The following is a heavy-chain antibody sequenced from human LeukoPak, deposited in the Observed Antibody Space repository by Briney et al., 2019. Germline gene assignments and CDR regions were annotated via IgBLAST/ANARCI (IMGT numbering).Heavy chain of an antibody. CDR2: IYHSGST. Sequence: SETLSLTCTVSGYSISSGYYWGWIRQPPGKGLEWIGSIYHSGSTYYNPSLKSRVTISVDTSKNQFSLKLSSVTAADTAVYYCARDYYDILTGYPSPYFDYWGQGTLVTVSS. CDR1: GYSISSGYY. D-gene: IGHD3-9*01. CDR3: ARDYYDILTGYPSPYFDY. J-gene: IGHJ4*02. V-gene: IGHV4-38-2*02.